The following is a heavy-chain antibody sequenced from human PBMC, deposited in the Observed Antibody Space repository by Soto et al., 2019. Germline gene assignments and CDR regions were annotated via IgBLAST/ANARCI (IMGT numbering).Heavy chain of an antibody. Sequence: PSETLSLTCAVYGGSFSGYYWSWIRQPPGKGLEWIGEINHSGSTNYNPSLKSRGTISVDTSKNQFSLKLSSVTAADTAVYYCAIGLEGRGCVSQQRNWFDPWGQGTLVTVSS. CDR1: GGSFSGYY. V-gene: IGHV4-34*01. J-gene: IGHJ5*02. D-gene: IGHD6-25*01. CDR3: AIGLEGRGCVSQQRNWFDP. CDR2: INHSGST.